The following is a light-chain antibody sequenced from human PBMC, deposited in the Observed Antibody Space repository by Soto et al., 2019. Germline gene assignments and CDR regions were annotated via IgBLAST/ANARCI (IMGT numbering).Light chain of an antibody. CDR2: DVS. CDR3: SSYTSSSTLYV. J-gene: IGLJ1*01. Sequence: QSVLTQPRSVSGSPGQSVTISCTGTSSDVGGYNYVSWYLQHPGKAPKVMIYDVSKRPSGVPDRFSGSKSGNTASLTISGLQSEDEADYYCSSYTSSSTLYVFGTGTKVTVL. V-gene: IGLV2-11*01. CDR1: SSDVGGYNY.